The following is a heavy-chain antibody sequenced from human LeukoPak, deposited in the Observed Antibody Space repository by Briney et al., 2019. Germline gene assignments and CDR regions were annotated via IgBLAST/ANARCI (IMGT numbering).Heavy chain of an antibody. CDR1: GFTFSSYV. J-gene: IGHJ4*02. Sequence: GGSLRLSCAASGFTFSSYVMHWVRQAPGKGLEWVAVISNDGNNKYYADSVKGRFAISRDNSKNTLYLQMNSLRAEDTAVYYCAKQTYVWGSYRYTEADYWGQGTLVTVSS. CDR3: AKQTYVWGSYRYTEADY. D-gene: IGHD3-16*02. CDR2: ISNDGNNK. V-gene: IGHV3-30*18.